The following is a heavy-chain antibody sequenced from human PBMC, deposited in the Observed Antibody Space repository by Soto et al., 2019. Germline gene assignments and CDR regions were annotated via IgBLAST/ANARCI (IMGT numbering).Heavy chain of an antibody. J-gene: IGHJ6*02. D-gene: IGHD3-10*01. Sequence: SETLSLTCTVSGGSISSGGYYWSWIRQHPGKGLEWIGYIYYSGSTYYNPSLKSRVTISVDTSKNQFSLKLSSVTAADTAVYYCARDLWVRGADYYYYYGMDVWGQGTTVTVSS. CDR1: GGSISSGGYY. V-gene: IGHV4-31*03. CDR3: ARDLWVRGADYYYYYGMDV. CDR2: IYYSGST.